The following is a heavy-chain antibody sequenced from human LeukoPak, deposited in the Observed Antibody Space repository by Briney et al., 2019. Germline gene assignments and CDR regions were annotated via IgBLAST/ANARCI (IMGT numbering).Heavy chain of an antibody. Sequence: GASVKVSCKVSGYTLTELSMHWVRQAPGKGLEWMGGFDPEDGETIYAQKFQGRVTMTEDTSTDTAYMELSSLRSEDTAVYYCATSYSTPWGHAFDIWGQGTMVTVSS. CDR2: FDPEDGET. J-gene: IGHJ3*02. V-gene: IGHV1-24*01. CDR3: ATSYSTPWGHAFDI. D-gene: IGHD6-13*01. CDR1: GYTLTELS.